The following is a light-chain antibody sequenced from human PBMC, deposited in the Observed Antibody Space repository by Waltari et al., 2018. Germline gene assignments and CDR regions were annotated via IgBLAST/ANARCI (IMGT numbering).Light chain of an antibody. Sequence: SFDLTQPSSVSVSLGQTAKIPCSGDVVSKKFSRWYQQKAGQAPRSLIYNDKERPSGIAERVSGSSSGSTVTLTISGAQVDDEGDYFCYGATDTEAGFGGGTKLTVL. J-gene: IGLJ3*02. CDR3: YGATDTEAG. V-gene: IGLV3-27*01. CDR1: VVSKKF. CDR2: NDK.